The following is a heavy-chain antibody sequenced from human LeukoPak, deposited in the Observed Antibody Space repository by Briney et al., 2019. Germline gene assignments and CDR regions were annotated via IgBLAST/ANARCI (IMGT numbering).Heavy chain of an antibody. CDR1: GFTLSSHW. D-gene: IGHD2-2*01. CDR3: TRETVVVATASLGY. J-gene: IGHJ4*02. Sequence: GGSLRLSCAVSGFTLSSHWMHWVRQAPGKGLVWVSRINSDGSTINYADSVKGRFTISRDNAKNTRYLQMDSLRAEDTAVYCCTRETVVVATASLGYWGLGTLVTVSS. V-gene: IGHV3-74*01. CDR2: INSDGSTI.